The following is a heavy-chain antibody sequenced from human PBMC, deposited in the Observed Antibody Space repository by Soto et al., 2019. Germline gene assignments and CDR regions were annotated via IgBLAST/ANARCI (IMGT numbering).Heavy chain of an antibody. CDR3: ARDKITGLFDY. D-gene: IGHD2-8*02. Sequence: QVQLQQWGAGLLKPSETLSLTCAVYGGSFSGYYWTWIRQPPGTGLEWIGEINHSGSTHYNPSPKSRVTMSVDTSKNQFSLKLTSVTAADTAVYYCARDKITGLFDYWGQGTLVTVSS. CDR1: GGSFSGYY. CDR2: INHSGST. V-gene: IGHV4-34*01. J-gene: IGHJ4*02.